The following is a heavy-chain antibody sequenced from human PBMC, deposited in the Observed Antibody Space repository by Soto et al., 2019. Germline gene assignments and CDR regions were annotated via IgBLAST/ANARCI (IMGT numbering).Heavy chain of an antibody. J-gene: IGHJ4*02. D-gene: IGHD3-22*01. CDR1: GYSFTSYW. V-gene: IGHV5-51*01. CDR2: IYPGDSDT. CDR3: ARPRINYYDSSGYYFDY. Sequence: GESLKISCKGSGYSFTSYWIGWVRQMPGKGLEWMGIIYPGDSDTRYSPSFQGQVTISADKSISTAYLQWSSLKASDTAMYYCARPRINYYDSSGYYFDYWGQGTQVTVSS.